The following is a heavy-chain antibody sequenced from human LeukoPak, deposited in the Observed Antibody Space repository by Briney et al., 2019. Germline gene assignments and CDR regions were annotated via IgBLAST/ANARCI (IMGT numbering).Heavy chain of an antibody. CDR2: ISYDGNNK. CDR3: AAPPTMYYYDSSVFDY. CDR1: GFTFSSDV. V-gene: IGHV3-30-3*01. Sequence: GSLRLPSAASGFTFSSDVMYWVRQAPPKEREGVAMISYDGNNKYYTDSVKGRFTISRDNSKYTLYLQMNSLRAEDTAVYYCAAPPTMYYYDSSVFDYWGQGTLVTVSS. J-gene: IGHJ4*02. D-gene: IGHD3-22*01.